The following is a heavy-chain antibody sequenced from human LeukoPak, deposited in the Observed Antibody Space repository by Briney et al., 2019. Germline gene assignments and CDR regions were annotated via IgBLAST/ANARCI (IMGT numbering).Heavy chain of an antibody. CDR3: ARNEKTRQQLATLYYCYCMDV. D-gene: IGHD6-13*01. J-gene: IGHJ6*03. CDR2: INPNSGGT. Sequence: ASVKASCKASGYTFTGYYMHWVRQAPGQGLEWMGWINPNSGGTNYAQKFQGRVTMTRDTSISTAYMELSRLRSDDTAVYYCARNEKTRQQLATLYYCYCMDVWGKGTTVTVSS. V-gene: IGHV1-2*02. CDR1: GYTFTGYY.